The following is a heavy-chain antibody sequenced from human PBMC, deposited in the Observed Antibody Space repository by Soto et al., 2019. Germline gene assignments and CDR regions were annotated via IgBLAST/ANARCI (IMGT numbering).Heavy chain of an antibody. D-gene: IGHD2-2*01. Sequence: APLKVSCKAAGYTFTVDYMHCRLHAPGQGLEWMGWINPNSGGTNYAQKFQGRVTMTRDTSISTAYMELSRLRSDDTAVYYCAVVFHSENLDVWGQGPTVTVSS. CDR2: INPNSGGT. CDR3: AVVFHSENLDV. V-gene: IGHV1-2*02. CDR1: GYTFTVDY. J-gene: IGHJ6*02.